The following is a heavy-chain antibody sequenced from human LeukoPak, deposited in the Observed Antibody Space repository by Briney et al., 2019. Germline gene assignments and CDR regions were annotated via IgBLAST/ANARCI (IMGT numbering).Heavy chain of an antibody. CDR2: ITSGSSYI. Sequence: GGSLRLSCATSGFTFSSCGMHWVREAPGKGLEGVSSITSGSSYIYYADSVKGRFTISRDNAKNSLFLQMNSLRAEDTAVYYCARDPYSGSYGNYYYYFMDVWGKGTTVTISS. D-gene: IGHD1-26*01. V-gene: IGHV3-21*01. CDR1: GFTFSSCG. J-gene: IGHJ6*03. CDR3: ARDPYSGSYGNYYYYFMDV.